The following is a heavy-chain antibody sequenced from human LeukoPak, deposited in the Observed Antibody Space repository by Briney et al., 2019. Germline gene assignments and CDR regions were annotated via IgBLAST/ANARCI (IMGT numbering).Heavy chain of an antibody. CDR1: GFTFSSYA. D-gene: IGHD4-17*01. J-gene: IGHJ4*02. Sequence: GGSLRLSCAASGFTFSSYAMHWVRQAPGKGLEWVAVISYDGSNKYYADSVKGRFTISRDNSKNTLYPQMNSLRAEDTAVYYCARGLDYGDYVFDYWGQGTLVTVSS. CDR3: ARGLDYGDYVFDY. V-gene: IGHV3-30*04. CDR2: ISYDGSNK.